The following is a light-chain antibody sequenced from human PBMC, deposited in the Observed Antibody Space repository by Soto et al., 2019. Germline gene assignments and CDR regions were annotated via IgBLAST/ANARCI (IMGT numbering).Light chain of an antibody. CDR1: QSFSTW. CDR2: DAS. Sequence: DIHITQSPSTLSASVGDRVTISCRSIQSFSTWLAWYQQKPGKVPKLLIYDASSLESGVPSRFSGSGSGTDFTLTISALQPEDFATYYCQQSYNSPPSTFGQGTRLEIK. J-gene: IGKJ5*01. CDR3: QQSYNSPPST. V-gene: IGKV1-5*01.